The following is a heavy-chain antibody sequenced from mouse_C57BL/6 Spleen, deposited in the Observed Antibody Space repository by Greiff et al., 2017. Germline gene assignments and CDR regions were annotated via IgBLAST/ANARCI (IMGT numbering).Heavy chain of an antibody. CDR3: ANTVDYAMDY. D-gene: IGHD1-1*01. J-gene: IGHJ4*01. V-gene: IGHV1-85*01. CDR2: IYPRDGST. Sequence: VQRVESGPELVKPGASVKLSCKASGYTFTSYDINWVKQRPGQGLEWIGWIYPRDGSTKYNEKFKGKATLTVDTSSSTAYMELHSLTSEDSAVYFCANTVDYAMDYWGQGTSVTVSS. CDR1: GYTFTSYD.